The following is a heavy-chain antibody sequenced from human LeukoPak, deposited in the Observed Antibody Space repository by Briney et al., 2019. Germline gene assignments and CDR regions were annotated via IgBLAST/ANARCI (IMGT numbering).Heavy chain of an antibody. V-gene: IGHV4-39*01. CDR1: GGSISSSSYY. CDR2: IYYSGST. Sequence: SETLSLTCTVSGGSISSSSYYWGWIRQPPGKGLEWIGSIYYSGSTYYNPSLKSRVTISVDTSKNQFSLKLSSVTAADTAVYYCARGLRFLEWMYYYYYYGMDVWGQGTTVTVSS. D-gene: IGHD3-3*01. CDR3: ARGLRFLEWMYYYYYYGMDV. J-gene: IGHJ6*02.